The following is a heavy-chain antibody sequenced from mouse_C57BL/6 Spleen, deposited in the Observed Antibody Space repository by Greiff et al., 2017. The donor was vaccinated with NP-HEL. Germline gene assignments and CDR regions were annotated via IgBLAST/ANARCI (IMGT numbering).Heavy chain of an antibody. J-gene: IGHJ4*01. CDR3: ARDGSLYAMDY. CDR2: IDPSDSYT. CDR1: GYTFTSYW. D-gene: IGHD1-1*01. V-gene: IGHV1-50*01. Sequence: QVQLQQPGAELVKPGASVKLSCKASGYTFTSYWMQWVKQRPGQGLEWIGEIDPSDSYTNYNQKFKGKATLTVDTSSSTAYMQLSSLTSEDSAVYYCARDGSLYAMDYWGQGTSVTVSS.